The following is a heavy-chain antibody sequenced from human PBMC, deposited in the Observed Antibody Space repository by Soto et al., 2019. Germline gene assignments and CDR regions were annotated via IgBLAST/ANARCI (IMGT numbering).Heavy chain of an antibody. CDR3: ARFGLANGMDV. V-gene: IGHV3-66*01. CDR2: IYSGGST. CDR1: GFTVSSNY. J-gene: IGHJ6*02. D-gene: IGHD3-10*01. Sequence: GGSLRLSCVASGFTVSSNYMSWVRQAPGKGLEWVSVIYSGGSTYYADSVKGRFTISRDNSKNTLYLQMNSLRAEDTAVYYCARFGLANGMDVWGQGTTVTVSS.